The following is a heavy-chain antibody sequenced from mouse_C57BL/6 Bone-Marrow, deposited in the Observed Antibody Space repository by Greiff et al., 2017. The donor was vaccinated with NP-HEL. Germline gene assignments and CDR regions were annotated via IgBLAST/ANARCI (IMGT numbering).Heavy chain of an antibody. D-gene: IGHD4-1*01. CDR2: IDPSDSYT. J-gene: IGHJ3*01. CDR3: ALGGWFAY. V-gene: IGHV1-59*01. CDR1: GYTFTSYW. Sequence: QVQLQQPGAELVRPGPSVKLSCKASGYTFTSYWMHWVKQRPGQGLEWIGVIDPSDSYTNYNQKFKGKATLTVDTSSSTAYMQLSSLTSEDSAVYYCALGGWFAYWGQGTLVTVSA.